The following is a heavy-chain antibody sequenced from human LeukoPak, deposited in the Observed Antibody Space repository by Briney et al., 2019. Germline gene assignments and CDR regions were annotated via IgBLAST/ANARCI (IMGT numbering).Heavy chain of an antibody. CDR2: TYYRSNWYN. CDR1: GDSVSRNNIT. Sequence: SQTLSLTCDISGDSVSRNNITWNWIRQSPSRGLEWLGRTYYRSNWYNEYAESVKSRLTISPDTSKNQFSLHLNSVTPEDTAVYYCARGRDAVVVPAADFDYWGQGILVTVSS. J-gene: IGHJ4*02. CDR3: ARGRDAVVVPAADFDY. D-gene: IGHD2-2*01. V-gene: IGHV6-1*01.